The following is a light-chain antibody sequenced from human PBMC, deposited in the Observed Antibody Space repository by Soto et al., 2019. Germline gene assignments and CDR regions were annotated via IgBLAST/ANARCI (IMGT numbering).Light chain of an antibody. Sequence: DIQVTQSTATLSAFVGDRVTISCRARQSIGTWLAWYQQKPGKAPKLLIYDASTLESGVPSRFSGSGSGTEFTLTISSLQPEDVAPYYCQEYNSYPVSFGQGTRLDI. V-gene: IGKV1-5*01. CDR2: DAS. CDR3: QEYNSYPVS. CDR1: QSIGTW. J-gene: IGKJ5*01.